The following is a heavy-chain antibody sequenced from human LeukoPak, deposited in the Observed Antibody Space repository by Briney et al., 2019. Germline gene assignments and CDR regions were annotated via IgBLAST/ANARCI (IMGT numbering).Heavy chain of an antibody. CDR2: IYYSGST. V-gene: IGHV4-39*07. CDR1: GGSISSSSYY. CDR3: ARELGYYYYYYMDV. D-gene: IGHD3-16*01. J-gene: IGHJ6*03. Sequence: SETLSLTCIVSGGSISSSSYYWGWIRQPPGKGLEWIGSIYYSGSTYYNPSLKSRVTISVDTSKNQFSLKLSSVTAADTAVYYCARELGYYYYYYMDVWGKGTTVTVSS.